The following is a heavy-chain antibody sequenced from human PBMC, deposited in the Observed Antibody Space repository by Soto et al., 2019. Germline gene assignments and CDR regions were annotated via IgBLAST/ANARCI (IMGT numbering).Heavy chain of an antibody. CDR3: TNYLWGSYPDY. V-gene: IGHV3-11*01. D-gene: IGHD3-16*01. J-gene: IGHJ4*02. CDR2: ISGSGSTI. Sequence: GGSLRLSCAASGFTFSDYYMSWIRQAPGKGLEWVSSISGSGSTIYYADSVKGRFTISRDNSKTTLYMQMNSLRADDTAVYYCTNYLWGSYPDYWGQGTLVTVSS. CDR1: GFTFSDYY.